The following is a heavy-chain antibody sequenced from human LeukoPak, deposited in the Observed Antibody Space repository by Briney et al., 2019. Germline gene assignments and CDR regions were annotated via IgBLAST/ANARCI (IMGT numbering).Heavy chain of an antibody. CDR2: IIPIFGIA. CDR3: ARVSKAVAGYFDY. Sequence: GSSVKVSCKASGGTFSSYAISWVRQAPGQGLEWMGRIIPIFGIANYAQKFRGRVTITADKSTSTAYMELSSLRSEDTAVYYCARVSKAVAGYFDYWGQGTLATVSS. V-gene: IGHV1-69*04. D-gene: IGHD6-19*01. J-gene: IGHJ4*02. CDR1: GGTFSSYA.